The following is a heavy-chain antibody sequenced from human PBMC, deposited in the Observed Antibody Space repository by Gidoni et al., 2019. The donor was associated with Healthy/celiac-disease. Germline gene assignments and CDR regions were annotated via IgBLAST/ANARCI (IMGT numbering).Heavy chain of an antibody. J-gene: IGHJ2*01. D-gene: IGHD4-17*01. CDR1: GFTFSSYS. CDR2: ISSSSSYI. Sequence: EVQLVESGGGLVKPGGSLRLSCAASGFTFSSYSMNWVRQAPGKGLEWVSSISSSSSYIYYADSVKGRFTISRDNAKNSLYLQMNSLRAEDTAVYYCARDGWGFLYGDYVGSYFDLWGRGTLVTVSS. CDR3: ARDGWGFLYGDYVGSYFDL. V-gene: IGHV3-21*01.